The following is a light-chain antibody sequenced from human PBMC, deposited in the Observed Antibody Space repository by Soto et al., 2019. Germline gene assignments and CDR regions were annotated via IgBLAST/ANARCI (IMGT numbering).Light chain of an antibody. CDR2: KDN. CDR3: SVWEDNVDGWV. Sequence: QSVVTQPPSASGTPGQKVTISCSGSSSNIGSNFVYWYQQLPGTAPKLLIYKDNQRPSGVPDRFSGSKSGTSVSLAISGLRREDEAEYYCSVWEDNVDGWVFGGGTKVTVL. J-gene: IGLJ3*02. CDR1: SSNIGSNF. V-gene: IGLV1-47*01.